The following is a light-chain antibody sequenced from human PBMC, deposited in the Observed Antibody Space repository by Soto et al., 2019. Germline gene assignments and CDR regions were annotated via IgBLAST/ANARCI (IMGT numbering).Light chain of an antibody. CDR1: SFNIGNNY. CDR3: GAWESSLNPYV. CDR2: DNN. V-gene: IGLV1-51*01. Sequence: QCVLTQPPSVSAAPGQKVIISCSGSSFNIGNNYVSWYQQLPGTAPKLLIYDNNKRPSGIPDRFSGSKSGTSATLAITGLQTADEADYYCGAWESSLNPYVFGTGTKVTVL. J-gene: IGLJ1*01.